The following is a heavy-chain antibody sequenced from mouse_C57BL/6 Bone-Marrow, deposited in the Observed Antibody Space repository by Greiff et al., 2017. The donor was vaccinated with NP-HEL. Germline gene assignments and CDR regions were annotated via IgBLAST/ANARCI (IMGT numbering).Heavy chain of an antibody. J-gene: IGHJ4*01. CDR2: IWTGGGT. Sequence: QVQLKESGPGLVAPSQSLSITCTVSGFSLTSYAISWVRQPPGKGLEWLGVIWTGGGTKYNSALKSRLSISKDNSKSQVFLKMNSLQTDDTARYYCARDTTVGDDAMDYWGQGTSVTVSS. CDR3: ARDTTVGDDAMDY. CDR1: GFSLTSYA. V-gene: IGHV2-9-1*01. D-gene: IGHD1-1*01.